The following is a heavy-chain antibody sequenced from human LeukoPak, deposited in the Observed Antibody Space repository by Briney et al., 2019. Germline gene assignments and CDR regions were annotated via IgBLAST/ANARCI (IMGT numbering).Heavy chain of an antibody. CDR3: ARGPREYSYGGWFDP. Sequence: PSETLSLTCTVSGGSISTYYWSWIRQPPGKGLEWIGCIYYSGNTNYNPSLKSRVTISVDTSKNQFSLKLSSVTVADTAVYYCARGPREYSYGGWFDPWGQGALVTVSS. V-gene: IGHV4-59*01. D-gene: IGHD5-18*01. CDR1: GGSISTYY. J-gene: IGHJ5*02. CDR2: IYYSGNT.